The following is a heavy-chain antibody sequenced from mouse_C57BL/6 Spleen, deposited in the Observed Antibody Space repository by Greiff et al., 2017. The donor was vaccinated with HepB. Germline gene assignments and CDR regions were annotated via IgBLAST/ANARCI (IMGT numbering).Heavy chain of an antibody. CDR1: GYTFTSYW. CDR2: IYPGSGST. D-gene: IGHD2-1*01. J-gene: IGHJ2*01. CDR3: ARGKGNYNFDC. Sequence: QVHVKQPGAELVKPGASVKMSCKASGYTFTSYWITWVKQRPGQGLEWIGDIYPGSGSTNYNEKFKGKATLTVDTSSSTAYMQLSSLTSEDSAVYYCARGKGNYNFDCWGQGTTLTVSS. V-gene: IGHV1-55*01.